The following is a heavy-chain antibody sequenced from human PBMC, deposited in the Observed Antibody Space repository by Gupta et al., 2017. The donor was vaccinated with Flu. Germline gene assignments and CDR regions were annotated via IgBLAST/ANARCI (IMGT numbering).Heavy chain of an antibody. Sequence: EQVVESGGGVVQPGRSLRLSCAASGFSFRNYGIHWVRQAPGKGLEWVAVISYDGSNEYYADSVKGRFTISRDNSKNTLYLQMNSLRTEATAVYHCAKDCKWKHNNYGMNVWGQGTTVTVSS. D-gene: IGHD5-24*01. J-gene: IGHJ6*02. CDR2: ISYDGSNE. CDR1: GFSFRNYG. V-gene: IGHV3-30*18. CDR3: AKDCKWKHNNYGMNV.